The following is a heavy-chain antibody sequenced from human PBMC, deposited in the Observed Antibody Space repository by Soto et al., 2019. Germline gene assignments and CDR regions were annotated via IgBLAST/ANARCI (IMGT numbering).Heavy chain of an antibody. Sequence: GGSLRLSCAASGFIFSAYEMNWVRLAPGKGLEWVSYISPGASTIYYADSVKGRFTISRDNSKNTLYLQMNSLRAEDTAVYYCAKLGLPDIWGQGTMVTVSS. CDR1: GFIFSAYE. J-gene: IGHJ3*02. V-gene: IGHV3-48*03. CDR2: ISPGASTI. CDR3: AKLGLPDI. D-gene: IGHD1-7*01.